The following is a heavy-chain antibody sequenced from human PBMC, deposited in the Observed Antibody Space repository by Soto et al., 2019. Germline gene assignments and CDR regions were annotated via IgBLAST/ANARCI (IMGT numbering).Heavy chain of an antibody. CDR3: ARGDDILTGSDY. CDR2: IIPILGIP. D-gene: IGHD3-9*01. V-gene: IGHV1-69*02. Sequence: QVQLVHSGAEVKKPGSSVKVSCRASGGTFSSYTISWVRQAPGQGLEWMGRIIPILGIPHYAQKFQGRVKITADISTSTSYMELSSLRSEDTAVYYCARGDDILTGSDYWGQGTLVTVSS. CDR1: GGTFSSYT. J-gene: IGHJ4*02.